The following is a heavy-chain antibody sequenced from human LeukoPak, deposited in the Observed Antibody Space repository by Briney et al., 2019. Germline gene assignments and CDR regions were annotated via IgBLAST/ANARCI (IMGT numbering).Heavy chain of an antibody. Sequence: GGSLRLSCAASGFTFSSYAMSWVRQAPGKGLEWVSAISGSGGSTYYADSLKGRFTISRDNSKNTLYLQMNSLRAEDTAVYYCAKAEYYDFWSGYVEPFDYWGQGTLVTVSS. CDR1: GFTFSSYA. CDR3: AKAEYYDFWSGYVEPFDY. J-gene: IGHJ4*02. V-gene: IGHV3-23*01. D-gene: IGHD3-3*01. CDR2: ISGSGGST.